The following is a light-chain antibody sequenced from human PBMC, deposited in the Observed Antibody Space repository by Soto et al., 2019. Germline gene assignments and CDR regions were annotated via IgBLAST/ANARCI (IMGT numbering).Light chain of an antibody. J-gene: IGKJ1*01. CDR1: QSISTY. CDR3: QQGYSTPRT. V-gene: IGKV1-39*01. Sequence: DIQVTQSPSSLSSSVRDRVTITCRASQSISTYLNWYHQKPGKAPKLLIDAASSLQSGVPSRFSGSGSGTDFTLTISSLQPEDFATYYCQQGYSTPRTFGQGTKVDI. CDR2: AAS.